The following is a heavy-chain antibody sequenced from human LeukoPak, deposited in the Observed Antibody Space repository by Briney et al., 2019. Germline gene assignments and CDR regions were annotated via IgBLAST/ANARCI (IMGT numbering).Heavy chain of an antibody. D-gene: IGHD5-24*01. CDR1: GYTFTGYY. Sequence: EASVKVSCKASGYTFTGYYMHWVRQAPGQGLEWMGGINPNSGGTNYAQKFQGRVTMTRDTSISTAYMELSRLRSDDTAVYYCARVMERWLQFEGFDYWGQGTLVTVSS. CDR2: INPNSGGT. J-gene: IGHJ4*02. CDR3: ARVMERWLQFEGFDY. V-gene: IGHV1-2*02.